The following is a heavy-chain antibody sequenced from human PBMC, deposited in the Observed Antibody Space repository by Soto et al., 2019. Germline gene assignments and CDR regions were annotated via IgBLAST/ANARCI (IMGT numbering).Heavy chain of an antibody. V-gene: IGHV4-59*01. J-gene: IGHJ4*02. Sequence: SETLSLTCTVSGGSISSNYWTWIRQPPGKGLEWIGYVYNSGSTNYNPSLKSRVTISEGTSKSQFSLKVNSMTAAGTAVYYCARYRREAVAGYTLDNWGQGILVTVSS. CDR3: ARYRREAVAGYTLDN. CDR1: GGSISSNY. CDR2: VYNSGST. D-gene: IGHD6-13*01.